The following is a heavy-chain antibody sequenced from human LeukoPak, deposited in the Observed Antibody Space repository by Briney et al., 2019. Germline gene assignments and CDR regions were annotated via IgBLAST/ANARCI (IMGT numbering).Heavy chain of an antibody. Sequence: PGGSLRLSCAASGFTFSSYEMNWVRQAPGKGLEWVANINPAGSETFHVDPVKGRFSISRDHAKNLVYLQMNSLRAEDTAVYYCATFGLVAALDLWGQGTLVTVSS. J-gene: IGHJ4*02. CDR1: GFTFSSYE. V-gene: IGHV3-7*01. CDR3: ATFGLVAALDL. CDR2: INPAGSET. D-gene: IGHD5-12*01.